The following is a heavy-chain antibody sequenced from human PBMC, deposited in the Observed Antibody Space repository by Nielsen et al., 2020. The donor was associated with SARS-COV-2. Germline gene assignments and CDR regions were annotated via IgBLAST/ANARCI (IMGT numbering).Heavy chain of an antibody. CDR1: GGPISSSSHY. CDR2: VYYSGST. CDR3: ARVRVGDSTFAYHYYVDV. D-gene: IGHD2/OR15-2a*01. Sequence: SETLSLTCTVSGGPISSSSHYWGWIRQPPGKGPEWIGAVYYSGSTDYNPSLKSRVTISVDTSKNRFSLRLSSVTAADTAVYYCARVRVGDSTFAYHYYVDVWGKGTTVTVS. V-gene: IGHV4-39*02. J-gene: IGHJ6*03.